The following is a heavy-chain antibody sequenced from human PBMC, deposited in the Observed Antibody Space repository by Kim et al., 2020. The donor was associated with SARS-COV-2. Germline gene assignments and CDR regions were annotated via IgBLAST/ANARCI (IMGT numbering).Heavy chain of an antibody. D-gene: IGHD6-13*01. Sequence: SETLSLTCTVSGGSISSSSYYWGWIRQPPGKGLEWIGSIYYSGSTYYNPSLKSRVTISVDTSKNQFSLKLSSVTAADTAVYYCASLIAAAGFNWFDPWGQGTLVTVSS. V-gene: IGHV4-39*01. CDR3: ASLIAAAGFNWFDP. CDR2: IYYSGST. CDR1: GGSISSSSYY. J-gene: IGHJ5*02.